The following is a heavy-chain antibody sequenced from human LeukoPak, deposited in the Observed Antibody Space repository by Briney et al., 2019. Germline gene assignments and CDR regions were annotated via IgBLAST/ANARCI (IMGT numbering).Heavy chain of an antibody. J-gene: IGHJ3*01. CDR1: VYSFSTYW. D-gene: IGHD3-22*01. V-gene: IGHV5-51*01. CDR2: IYPGDSDT. CDR3: ARPNITSYYDSRGYDAFDV. Sequence: GASLQISGKCSVYSFSTYWIAWVRQLPGKGLEWMGIIYPGDSDTRYSPSFQGQVTISADKSVNTAYLQWSSLKASDTAMYYCARPNITSYYDSRGYDAFDVWGQGTMVTVYS.